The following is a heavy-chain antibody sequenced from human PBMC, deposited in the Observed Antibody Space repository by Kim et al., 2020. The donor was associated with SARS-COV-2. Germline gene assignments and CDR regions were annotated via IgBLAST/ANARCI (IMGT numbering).Heavy chain of an antibody. V-gene: IGHV3-30-3*01. J-gene: IGHJ6*02. CDR3: ARDSYCSSTSCYLDYYGMEV. Sequence: GGSLRLSCAASGFTFSSYAMHWVCQAPGKGLEWVAVISYDGSNKYYADSVKGRFTISRDNSKNTLYLQMNSLRAEDTAVYYCARDSYCSSTSCYLDYYGMEVWGQGTTVPVSS. CDR2: ISYDGSNK. CDR1: GFTFSSYA. D-gene: IGHD2-2*01.